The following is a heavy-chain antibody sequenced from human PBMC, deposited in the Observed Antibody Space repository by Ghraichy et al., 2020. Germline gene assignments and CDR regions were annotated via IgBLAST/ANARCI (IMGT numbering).Heavy chain of an antibody. J-gene: IGHJ4*02. V-gene: IGHV3-30*02. CDR2: IRYDGSNK. Sequence: GGSLRLSCAASGFTFSSYGMHWVRQAPGKGLEWVAFIRYDGSNKYYADSVKGRFTISRDNSKNTLYLQMNSLRAEDTAVYYCAAGYSSGWHEGSGVYRDYWGQGTLVTVSS. CDR1: GFTFSSYG. CDR3: AAGYSSGWHEGSGVYRDY. D-gene: IGHD6-19*01.